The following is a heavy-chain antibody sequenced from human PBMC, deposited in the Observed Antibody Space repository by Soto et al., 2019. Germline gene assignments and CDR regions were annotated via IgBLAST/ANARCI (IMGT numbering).Heavy chain of an antibody. Sequence: SVKVSCKASGGTFSSYAISWVRQAPGQGLEWMGGIIPIFGTANYAQKFQGRVTITADESTSTAYMELSSLRSGDTAVYYCARVYCSSTSCSIRGYYYYGMDVWGQGTTVTVSS. CDR2: IIPIFGTA. D-gene: IGHD2-2*01. CDR1: GGTFSSYA. J-gene: IGHJ6*02. V-gene: IGHV1-69*13. CDR3: ARVYCSSTSCSIRGYYYYGMDV.